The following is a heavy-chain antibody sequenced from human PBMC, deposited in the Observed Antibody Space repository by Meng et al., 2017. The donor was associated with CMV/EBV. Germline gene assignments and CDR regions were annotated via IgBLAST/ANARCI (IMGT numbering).Heavy chain of an antibody. CDR2: ISGSGGST. Sequence: GESLKISCAASGFTFSGYAMSWVRQAPGKGLEWVSAISGSGGSTYYADAVKGRFTISRDNSKNTLYLQMNSLRAEDTAVYYCAKTPDTAMVFDYWGQGTLVTVSS. D-gene: IGHD5-18*01. V-gene: IGHV3-23*01. CDR1: GFTFSGYA. J-gene: IGHJ4*02. CDR3: AKTPDTAMVFDY.